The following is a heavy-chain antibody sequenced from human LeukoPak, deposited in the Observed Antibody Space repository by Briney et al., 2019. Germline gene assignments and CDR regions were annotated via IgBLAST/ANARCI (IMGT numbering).Heavy chain of an antibody. D-gene: IGHD3-10*01. CDR1: GFTFSDYY. V-gene: IGHV3-11*01. J-gene: IGHJ4*02. CDR2: ISSSGSTI. CDR3: ARKTVSGSYFHGGDYFDY. Sequence: GGSLRLSCAASGFTFSDYYMSWIRQAPGKGLEWVSYISSSGSTIYYADSVKGRFTISRDNAKNSLYLQMNSLRAEDTAVYYCARKTVSGSYFHGGDYFDYWGQGTLVTVSS.